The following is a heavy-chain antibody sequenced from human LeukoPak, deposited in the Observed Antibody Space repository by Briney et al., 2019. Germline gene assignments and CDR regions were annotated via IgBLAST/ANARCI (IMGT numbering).Heavy chain of an antibody. CDR1: GGTFSSYA. CDR2: IIPIRGIA. J-gene: IGHJ4*02. V-gene: IGHV1-69*04. D-gene: IGHD5-18*01. Sequence: SVKVSCKASGGTFSSYAISWVRQAPGQGLEWMGRIIPIRGIANYAQKSQGRVTITEDKSTSTAYMELSRLRSEDTAVYYCARDGRLSGYSYGYLDYWGQGTLVTVSS. CDR3: ARDGRLSGYSYGYLDY.